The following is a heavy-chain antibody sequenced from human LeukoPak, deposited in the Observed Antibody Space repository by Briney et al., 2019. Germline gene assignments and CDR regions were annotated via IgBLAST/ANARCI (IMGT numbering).Heavy chain of an antibody. Sequence: PGGSLRLSCAASGFTFSSYEMNWVRQAPGKGLEWVSYISSSGSTIYYADSVKGRFTISRDNAKNSLYLQMNSLRAEDTAVYYCARDRGPIGGGYSYGSLFDPWGQGTLVTVSS. CDR1: GFTFSSYE. CDR3: ARDRGPIGGGYSYGSLFDP. V-gene: IGHV3-48*03. CDR2: ISSSGSTI. D-gene: IGHD5-18*01. J-gene: IGHJ5*02.